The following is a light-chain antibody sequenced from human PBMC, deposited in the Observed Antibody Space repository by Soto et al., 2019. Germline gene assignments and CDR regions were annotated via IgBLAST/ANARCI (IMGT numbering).Light chain of an antibody. CDR2: KAS. CDR3: QQYSSYPYT. Sequence: DIQMTQSPSTLSASVGDRVTITCRASQSISSWLAWYQQKPGKAPNLLIYKASSLQSGVPSRFSGSGSGTEFALTITSLQPDDLATYYCQQYSSYPYTFAQGTKLEIK. CDR1: QSISSW. J-gene: IGKJ2*01. V-gene: IGKV1-5*03.